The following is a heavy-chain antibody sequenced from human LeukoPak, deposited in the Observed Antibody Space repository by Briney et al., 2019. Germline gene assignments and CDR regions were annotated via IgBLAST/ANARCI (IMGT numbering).Heavy chain of an antibody. D-gene: IGHD6-19*01. CDR1: GGSISSYY. CDR3: ARGMGIAVAGPYFDY. CDR2: IYYSGST. Sequence: SETLSLTCTVSGGSISSYYWSWIRQPPGKGLEWIGYIYYSGSTNYNPSLKSRATISVDTSKNQFSLKLSSVTAADTAVYYCARGMGIAVAGPYFDYWGQGTLVTVSS. V-gene: IGHV4-59*01. J-gene: IGHJ4*02.